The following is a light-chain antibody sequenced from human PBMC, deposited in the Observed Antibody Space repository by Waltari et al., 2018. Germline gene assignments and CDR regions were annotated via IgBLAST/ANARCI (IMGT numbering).Light chain of an antibody. CDR1: SGSIASTY. J-gene: IGLJ3*02. Sequence: NFMLTQPHSVSESPGKTVTISCTRNSGSIASTYVQWLQQRPGRAPTTLIFEDDKRPSGVLDRFSGAIDSSSKSASLTISGLKNEDEADYYCQSYVSPGWVFGGGTKLTVL. CDR3: QSYVSPGWV. CDR2: EDD. V-gene: IGLV6-57*03.